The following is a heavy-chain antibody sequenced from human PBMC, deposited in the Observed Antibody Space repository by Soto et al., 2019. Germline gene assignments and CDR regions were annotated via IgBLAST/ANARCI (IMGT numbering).Heavy chain of an antibody. J-gene: IGHJ4*02. D-gene: IGHD3-10*01. CDR2: INSDGSST. CDR3: AREGVTMVRGVIIRPFDY. Sequence: GGSLRLSCAASGFTFSSYWMHWVRQAPGKGLVWVSRINSDGSSTSYADPVKGRFTISRDNAKNTLYLQMNSLRAEDTAVYYCAREGVTMVRGVIIRPFDYWGKGTLVTVSS. CDR1: GFTFSSYW. V-gene: IGHV3-74*01.